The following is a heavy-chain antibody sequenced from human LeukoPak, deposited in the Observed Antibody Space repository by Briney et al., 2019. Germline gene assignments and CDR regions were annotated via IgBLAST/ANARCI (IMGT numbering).Heavy chain of an antibody. J-gene: IGHJ4*02. CDR1: GFTIRYFG. D-gene: IGHD1-1*01. Sequence: PGGSLRLSCGACGFTIRYFGMQCLRQAPGKGLEWVAIIWYDGSEKYYSDSVKGRFTISRDNSKNTLYLQMNTLRAEDTAVDYCAKDWGTSETSGWLFDHWGQGTLVTVSS. CDR2: IWYDGSEK. CDR3: AKDWGTSETSGWLFDH. V-gene: IGHV3-33*06.